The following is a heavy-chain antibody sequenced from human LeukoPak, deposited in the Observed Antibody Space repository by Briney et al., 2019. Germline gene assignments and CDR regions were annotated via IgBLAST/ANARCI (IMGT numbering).Heavy chain of an antibody. D-gene: IGHD4-11*01. V-gene: IGHV1-69-2*01. CDR1: GYTFTDYY. J-gene: IGHJ4*02. CDR2: VDPEAGET. Sequence: ASVKVSCKVSGYTFTDYYMHWVQQAPGKGLEWMGLVDPEAGETIYAEKFQGRVTITADTSTDTAYMELSSLRSEDTAVYYCATDYGVDYQKTTVTTYFDYWGQGTLVTVSS. CDR3: ATDYGVDYQKTTVTTYFDY.